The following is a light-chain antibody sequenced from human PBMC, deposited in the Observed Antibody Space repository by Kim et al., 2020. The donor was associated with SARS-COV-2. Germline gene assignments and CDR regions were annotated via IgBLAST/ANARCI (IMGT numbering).Light chain of an antibody. Sequence: VSPGERATFYCRASQTVSSSLAWYQQKPGQGPRLLIDDASIRATGIPARFSGSGSGTEFTLTISSLQSEDFAVYYCQQKNNWPWTFGQGTKVDIK. CDR3: QQKNNWPWT. V-gene: IGKV3-15*01. CDR1: QTVSSS. CDR2: DAS. J-gene: IGKJ1*01.